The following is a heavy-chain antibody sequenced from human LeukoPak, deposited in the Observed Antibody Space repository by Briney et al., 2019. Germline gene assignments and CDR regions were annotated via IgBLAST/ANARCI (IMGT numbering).Heavy chain of an antibody. CDR1: GGSFSGYY. J-gene: IGHJ6*02. CDR3: ARGGYYYYYGTDV. CDR2: INHSGST. Sequence: SETLSLTCAVYGGSFSGYYWSWIRQPPGKGPEWIGEINHSGSTNYNPSLKSRVTISVDTSKNQFSLKLSSVTAADTAVYYCARGGYYYYYGTDVWGQGTTVTVSS. V-gene: IGHV4-34*01.